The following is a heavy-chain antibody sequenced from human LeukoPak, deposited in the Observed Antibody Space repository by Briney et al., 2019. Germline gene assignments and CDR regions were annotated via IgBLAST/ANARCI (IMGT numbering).Heavy chain of an antibody. J-gene: IGHJ5*02. Sequence: SETLSLTCAVYGGSFSGYYWSWIRQPPGKGLEWIGEINHSGSTYYNPSLKSRVTLSVDKSKNQFSLKLSSVTAADTAVYYCARGTYYYYDSSGYLFWFDPWGQGTLVTVSS. CDR2: INHSGST. CDR1: GGSFSGYY. V-gene: IGHV4-34*01. CDR3: ARGTYYYYDSSGYLFWFDP. D-gene: IGHD3-22*01.